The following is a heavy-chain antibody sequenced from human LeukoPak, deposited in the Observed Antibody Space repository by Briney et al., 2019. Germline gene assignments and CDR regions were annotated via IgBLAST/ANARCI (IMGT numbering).Heavy chain of an antibody. D-gene: IGHD5-12*01. V-gene: IGHV4-59*01. CDR2: IYYSGST. J-gene: IGHJ1*01. Sequence: SETLSLTCTVSGGSIRSYYWSWIRQPPGKGLEWIGYIYYSGSTNYNPSLKSRVTISVDTSKNQFSLRLNSVTAADTAVYFCGRVRAGNTGSPEYFEDWGQGTLVTVSS. CDR3: GRVRAGNTGSPEYFED. CDR1: GGSIRSYY.